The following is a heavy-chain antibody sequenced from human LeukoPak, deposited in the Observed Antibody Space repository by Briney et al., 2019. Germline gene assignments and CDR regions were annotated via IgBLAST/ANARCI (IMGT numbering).Heavy chain of an antibody. CDR3: ARAYTTGPYNWFDP. CDR2: IYYSGST. V-gene: IGHV4-59*01. CDR1: GGSISSYY. D-gene: IGHD4-17*01. J-gene: IGHJ5*02. Sequence: SETLSLACTASGGSISSYYWSWIRQPPGKGLEWIGYIYYSGSTNYNPSLKSRVTISVDTSKNQFSLKLSSVTAADTAVYYCARAYTTGPYNWFDPWGQGTLVTVSS.